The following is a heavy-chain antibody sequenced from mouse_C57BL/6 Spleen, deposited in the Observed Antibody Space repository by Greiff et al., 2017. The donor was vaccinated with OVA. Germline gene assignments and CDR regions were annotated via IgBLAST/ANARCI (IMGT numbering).Heavy chain of an antibody. CDR3: ARVGALYYDYDGDY. CDR1: GYAFSSSW. J-gene: IGHJ2*01. D-gene: IGHD2-4*01. V-gene: IGHV1-82*01. CDR2: IYPGDGDT. Sequence: VQLQESGPELVKPGASVKISCKASGYAFSSSWMNWVKQRPGKGLEWIGRIYPGDGDTNYNGKFKGKATLTADKSSSTAYMQLSSLTSEDSAVYFCARVGALYYDYDGDYWGQGTTLTVSS.